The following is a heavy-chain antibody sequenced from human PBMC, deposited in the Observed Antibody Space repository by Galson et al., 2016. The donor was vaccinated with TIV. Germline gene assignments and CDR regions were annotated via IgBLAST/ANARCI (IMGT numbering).Heavy chain of an antibody. V-gene: IGHV3-30-3*01. CDR3: ARTTVENLFYSGMAF. D-gene: IGHD4-11*01. CDR2: ISFDGNNK. CDR1: GFTFSRYA. Sequence: SLRLSCAASGFTFSRYAFHWVRQAPGKGLEWVALISFDGNNKYYADSVRGRFTISRDNHKNTVHLEMNSLRTDDTAVYYCARTTVENLFYSGMAFWGHGTAVTVSS. J-gene: IGHJ6*02.